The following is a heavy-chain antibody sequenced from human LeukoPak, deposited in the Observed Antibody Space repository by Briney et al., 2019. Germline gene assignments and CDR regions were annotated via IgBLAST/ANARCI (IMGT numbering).Heavy chain of an antibody. CDR3: AREPPPFDYGDYADAFDI. CDR2: IYYSGST. V-gene: IGHV4-59*01. Sequence: SETLSLTCTVSGGSISSYYWSWIRQPPGKGLEWIGYIYYSGSTNYNPPLKSRVTISVDTSKNQFSLKLSSVTAADTAVYYCAREPPPFDYGDYADAFDIWGQGTMVTVSS. J-gene: IGHJ3*02. D-gene: IGHD4-17*01. CDR1: GGSISSYY.